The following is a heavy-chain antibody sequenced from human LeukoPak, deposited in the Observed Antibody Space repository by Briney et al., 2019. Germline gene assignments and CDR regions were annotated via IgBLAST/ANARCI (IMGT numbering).Heavy chain of an antibody. CDR1: GYTFTSYG. Sequence: ASVKVSCKASGYTFTSYGISWVRQAPGQGLEWMGWISAYNGNTNYAQKLQGRVTMTTDTSTSTVYMELRSLRSDDTAVYYCATSYGSGSYYTQSDHYYGMDVWGKGTTVTVSS. V-gene: IGHV1-18*04. D-gene: IGHD3-10*01. CDR3: ATSYGSGSYYTQSDHYYGMDV. CDR2: ISAYNGNT. J-gene: IGHJ6*04.